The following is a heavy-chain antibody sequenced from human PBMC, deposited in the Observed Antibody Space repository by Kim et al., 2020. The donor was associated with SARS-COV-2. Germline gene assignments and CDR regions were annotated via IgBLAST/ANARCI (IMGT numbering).Heavy chain of an antibody. CDR3: ARGRYCSSTSCYAVARGRWFDP. D-gene: IGHD2-2*01. CDR1: GGSFSGYY. CDR2: INHSGST. Sequence: SETLSLTCAVYGGSFSGYYWSWIRQPPGKGLEWIGEINHSGSTNYNPSLKSRVTISVDTSKNQFSLKLSSVTAADTAVYYCARGRYCSSTSCYAVARGRWFDPWGQGTLVTVSS. J-gene: IGHJ5*02. V-gene: IGHV4-34*01.